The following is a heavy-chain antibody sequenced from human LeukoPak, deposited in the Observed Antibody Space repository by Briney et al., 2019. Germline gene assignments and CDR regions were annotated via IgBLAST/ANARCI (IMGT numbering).Heavy chain of an antibody. CDR1: GFTFSSYA. CDR2: ISGSGGST. J-gene: IGHJ6*02. CDR3: ARATNSGGNYYYYGMDV. V-gene: IGHV3-23*01. Sequence: GGSLRLSCAASGFTFSSYAMSWVRQAPGKGLEWVSAISGSGGSTYYADSVKGRFTISRDNSKNTLYLQMNSLRAEDTAVYYCARATNSGGNYYYYGMDVWGQGTTVTVSS. D-gene: IGHD1-14*01.